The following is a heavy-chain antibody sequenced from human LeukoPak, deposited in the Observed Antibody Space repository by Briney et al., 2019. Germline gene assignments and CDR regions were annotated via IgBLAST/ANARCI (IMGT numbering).Heavy chain of an antibody. Sequence: PSQTLSLTCTVSGGSISSGGYYWSWIRQPPGKGLEWIGYIYHSGSTYYNPSLKSRVTISVDRSKNQFSLKLSSVTAADTAVYYCARDLRSRSIAAVGTPHSARFDPWGQGTLVTVSS. CDR3: ARDLRSRSIAAVGTPHSARFDP. D-gene: IGHD6-13*01. V-gene: IGHV4-30-2*01. J-gene: IGHJ5*02. CDR1: GGSISSGGYY. CDR2: IYHSGST.